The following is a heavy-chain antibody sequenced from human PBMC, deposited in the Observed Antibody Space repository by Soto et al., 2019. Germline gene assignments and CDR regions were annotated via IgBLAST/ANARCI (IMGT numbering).Heavy chain of an antibody. V-gene: IGHV3-48*01. Sequence: PGGSLRLSCAASGFTFISYTMNWVRQAPGKGREWVSYISISSRTIYCADSVKGRFTISRDNAKNSLYLQMNSLRAEDTAVYYCAREWDGDGYNSGWFDPWGQGTLVTVS. J-gene: IGHJ5*02. CDR2: ISISSRTI. CDR3: AREWDGDGYNSGWFDP. D-gene: IGHD5-12*01. CDR1: GFTFISYT.